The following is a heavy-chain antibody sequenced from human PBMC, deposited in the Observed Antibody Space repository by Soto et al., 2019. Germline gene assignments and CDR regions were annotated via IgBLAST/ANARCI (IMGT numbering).Heavy chain of an antibody. V-gene: IGHV3-23*01. D-gene: IGHD3-10*01. CDR2: IGDSGGMP. Sequence: LRLSCAASGFTFSNNSMSWVRQAPWKGLEWVSLIGDSGGMPYYPESVKGRFTISRDTSRNTLYLQMNSLRVEDTAVYYCAKVISTGIHRGYLDYWGQGTLVTVSS. CDR1: GFTFSNNS. J-gene: IGHJ4*02. CDR3: AKVISTGIHRGYLDY.